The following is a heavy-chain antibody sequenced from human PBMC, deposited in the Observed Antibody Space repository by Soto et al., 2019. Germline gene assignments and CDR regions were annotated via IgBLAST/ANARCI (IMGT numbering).Heavy chain of an antibody. CDR3: AKGPTTVTTRYFDP. Sequence: GGSLRLSCATSGFTFSSFVMSGVRQAPGKGLEWVSVIGGSGNTKFYADSVKGRFTISRDNSKNTLYLQMNSLRAEDTAVYYCAKGPTTVTTRYFDPWGQGT. CDR1: GFTFSSFV. V-gene: IGHV3-23*01. J-gene: IGHJ5*02. D-gene: IGHD4-17*01. CDR2: IGGSGNTK.